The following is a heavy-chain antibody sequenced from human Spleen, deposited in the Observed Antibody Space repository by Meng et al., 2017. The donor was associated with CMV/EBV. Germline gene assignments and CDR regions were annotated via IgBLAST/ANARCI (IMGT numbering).Heavy chain of an antibody. V-gene: IGHV1-46*01. CDR3: ARSSPSIAARRGFYFDY. D-gene: IGHD6-6*01. Sequence: TFTSYDMQWVRQAPGQGLEWMGIINPSGGSTSYAQKFQGRVTMTRDTSTSTVYMELSSLRSEDTAVYYCARSSPSIAARRGFYFDYWGQGTLVTVSS. CDR1: TFTSYD. J-gene: IGHJ4*02. CDR2: INPSGGST.